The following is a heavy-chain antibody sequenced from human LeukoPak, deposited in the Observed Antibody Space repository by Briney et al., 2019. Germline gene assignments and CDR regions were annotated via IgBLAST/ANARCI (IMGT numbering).Heavy chain of an antibody. CDR3: ARAGDYGDPWDY. Sequence: SETLSLTCTVSGGSVSSGSYYWSWIRQPPGKGLEWIGEINHSGSTNYNPSLKSRVTISVDTSKNQFSLKLSSVTAADTAVYYCARAGDYGDPWDYWGQGTLVTVSS. D-gene: IGHD4-17*01. CDR1: GGSVSSGSYY. CDR2: INHSGST. V-gene: IGHV4-61*01. J-gene: IGHJ4*02.